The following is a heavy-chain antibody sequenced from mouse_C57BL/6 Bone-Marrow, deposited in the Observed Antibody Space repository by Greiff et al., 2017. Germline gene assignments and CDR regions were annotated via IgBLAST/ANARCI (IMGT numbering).Heavy chain of an antibody. CDR2: INPYNGGT. J-gene: IGHJ4*01. D-gene: IGHD2-5*01. Sequence: VQLQQSGPVLVKPGASVKMSCKASGYTFPDYYMNWVKQSHGKSLEWIGVINPYNGGTSYNQKFKGKATLTVDKSSSTAYMELNSLTSEDSAVYYCARTYGKKHYSNYRSMDYWGQGTSVTVSS. CDR3: ARTYGKKHYSNYRSMDY. CDR1: GYTFPDYY. V-gene: IGHV1-19*01.